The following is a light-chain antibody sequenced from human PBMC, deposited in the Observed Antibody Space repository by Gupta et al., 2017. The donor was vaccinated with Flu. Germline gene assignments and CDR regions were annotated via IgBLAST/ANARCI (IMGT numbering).Light chain of an antibody. Sequence: QSVLTQPPSVSAAPGQKVTISCSGRGSNIGDNSVSWYQQVPETAPKLLIFENYKRPSGIPDRFSGSKSGTSATLGITGLQTGDEADYYCATWDSSLSAVVFGGGTKLTVL. CDR1: GSNIGDNS. J-gene: IGLJ2*01. V-gene: IGLV1-51*02. CDR2: ENY. CDR3: ATWDSSLSAVV.